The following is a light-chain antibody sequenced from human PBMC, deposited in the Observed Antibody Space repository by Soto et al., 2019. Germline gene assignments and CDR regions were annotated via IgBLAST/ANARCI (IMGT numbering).Light chain of an antibody. J-gene: IGLJ1*01. CDR3: SSYTSSSTYV. Sequence: QSVVTEPASGSGTPGQSITISCTGTSSDVGGYNYVSWYQQHPGKAPKLTIYDVSNRPSGVSNRFSGSKFGNTASLTISGLQAEDEADYYCSSYTSSSTYVFGTGTKVTVL. V-gene: IGLV2-14*01. CDR1: SSDVGGYNY. CDR2: DVS.